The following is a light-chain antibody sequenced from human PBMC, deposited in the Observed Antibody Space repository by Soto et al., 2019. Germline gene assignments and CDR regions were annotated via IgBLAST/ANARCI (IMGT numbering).Light chain of an antibody. Sequence: QSVLTQPPSVSAAPGPNVTISWSGDGSSLGENAMCWYQVLPGAAPRVLIYVIYKRPSGIPDRFSGSTSGPSATLTITAVQFGDAAEYYCGTWGWGPRVFCAGTKVTVL. CDR1: GSSLGENA. CDR3: GTWGWGPRV. V-gene: IGLV1-51*01. CDR2: VIY. J-gene: IGLJ1*01.